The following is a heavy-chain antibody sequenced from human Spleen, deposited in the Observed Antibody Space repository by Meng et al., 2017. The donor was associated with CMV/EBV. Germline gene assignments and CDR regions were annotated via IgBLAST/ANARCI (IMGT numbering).Heavy chain of an antibody. J-gene: IGHJ4*02. CDR3: AKAFSSSWYREYYDF. D-gene: IGHD6-13*01. CDR1: GFTFSSYW. CDR2: INSDGSRS. Sequence: GESLKISCAASGFTFSSYWMHWVRQAPGKGLVWVSRINSDGSRSGYADSVKGRFTISRDNAKNTLFLQMNSLRAEDTAIYYCAKAFSSSWYREYYDFWGQGTLVTVSS. V-gene: IGHV3-74*01.